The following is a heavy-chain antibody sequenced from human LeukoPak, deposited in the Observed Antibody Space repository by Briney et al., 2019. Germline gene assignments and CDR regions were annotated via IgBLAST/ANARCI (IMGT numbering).Heavy chain of an antibody. CDR1: GGSISSYY. CDR3: ARGGHFLYMDV. J-gene: IGHJ6*03. V-gene: IGHV4-59*01. CDR2: IYCSGST. Sequence: PSETLSLTCTVSGGSISSYYWSWIRQPPGKGLEWIGYIYCSGSTNYNPSLKSRVTISVDTSKSQFSLKLSSVTAADTAVYYCARGGHFLYMDVWGKGTTVTVSS.